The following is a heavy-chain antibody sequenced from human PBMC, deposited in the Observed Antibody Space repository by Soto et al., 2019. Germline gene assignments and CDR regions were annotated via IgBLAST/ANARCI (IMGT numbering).Heavy chain of an antibody. D-gene: IGHD2-2*02. CDR2: IYHSGNA. CDR1: GGSITTGGSY. CDR3: ARARFQVLYGKPYFDS. Sequence: LSLTCTVSGGSITTGGSYWSWIRQHPGKGLEWIGNIYHSGNAYYNPSLKSRLTISVDTSKNHFSLMVDSVTAADTAVYYCARARFQVLYGKPYFDSWGQGTLVTVSS. J-gene: IGHJ4*02. V-gene: IGHV4-31*03.